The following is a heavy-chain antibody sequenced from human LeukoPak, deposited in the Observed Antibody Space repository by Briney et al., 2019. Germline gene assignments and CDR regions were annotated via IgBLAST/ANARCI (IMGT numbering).Heavy chain of an antibody. Sequence: SETLSLTCTVSGGSISSYYWSWIRQPPGKGLEWIGYIYYSGGTNYNPSLKSRVTISVDTSKNQFSLKLSSVTGADTAVYYCARHAAMVPLDFDYWGQGTLVTVSS. CDR1: GGSISSYY. J-gene: IGHJ4*02. CDR3: ARHAAMVPLDFDY. D-gene: IGHD5-18*01. CDR2: IYYSGGT. V-gene: IGHV4-59*01.